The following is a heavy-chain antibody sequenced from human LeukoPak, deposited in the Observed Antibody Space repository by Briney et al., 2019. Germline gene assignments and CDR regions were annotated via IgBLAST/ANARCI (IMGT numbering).Heavy chain of an antibody. V-gene: IGHV3-7*01. CDR3: ARARNGPHYFDN. Sequence: PGGSLRLSCAASGFTFSRYWMSWVRQAPGKGLEWVANIKQDGSEKYYADSVKGRFTISRDNGKDSLYLQINNLRAEDTAVYYCARARNGPHYFDNWGQGTLVTGSS. CDR1: GFTFSRYW. J-gene: IGHJ4*02. CDR2: IKQDGSEK. D-gene: IGHD1-14*01.